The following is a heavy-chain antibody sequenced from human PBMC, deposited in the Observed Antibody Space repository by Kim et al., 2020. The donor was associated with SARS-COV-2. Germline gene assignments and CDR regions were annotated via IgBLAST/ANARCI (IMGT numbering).Heavy chain of an antibody. J-gene: IGHJ5*02. D-gene: IGHD6-6*01. V-gene: IGHV4-39*07. CDR3: ARDHPRGFSSSSWFDP. CDR1: GGSISSSSYY. CDR2: IYYSGST. Sequence: SETLSLTCTVSGGSISSSSYYWGWIRQPPGKGLEWIGSIYYSGSTYYNPSLKSRVTISVDTSKNQFSLKLSSVTAADTAVYYCARDHPRGFSSSSWFDPWGQGTLVTVSS.